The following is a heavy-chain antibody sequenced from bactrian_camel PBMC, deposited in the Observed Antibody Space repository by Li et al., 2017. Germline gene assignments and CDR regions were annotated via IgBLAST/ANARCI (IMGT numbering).Heavy chain of an antibody. CDR3: VSLEAGYNWHKC. CDR2: LLNDGKT. CDR1: GFTFRDYA. J-gene: IGHJ4*01. D-gene: IGHD8*01. Sequence: DVQLVESGGGLVQPGGSLTLSCAASGFTFRDYAMSWVRQAPGKGPEWVSGLLNDGKTMYTNSVKGRFAISRDNNQNMVYLQANSLNPGDTAMYYCVSLEAGYNWHKCWGPGTQVTVS. V-gene: IGHV3S10*01.